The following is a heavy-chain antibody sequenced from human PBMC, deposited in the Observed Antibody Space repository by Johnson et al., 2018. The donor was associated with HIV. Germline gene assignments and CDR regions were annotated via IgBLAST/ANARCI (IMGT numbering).Heavy chain of an antibody. CDR1: GFTFDDYA. V-gene: IGHV3-20*04. J-gene: IGHJ3*02. CDR3: ARERRSTNTWYVRDAFDI. D-gene: IGHD2-2*01. CDR2: FTWDGDRT. Sequence: MQLVESGGGVVRPGGSLRLSCAASGFTFDDYAMNWVRQAPGTGLEWVSGFTWDGDRTAYADSVKGRFTISRDNAKKSLYVQMNSLRAEDTALYYCARERRSTNTWYVRDAFDIWGQGTMVTVSS.